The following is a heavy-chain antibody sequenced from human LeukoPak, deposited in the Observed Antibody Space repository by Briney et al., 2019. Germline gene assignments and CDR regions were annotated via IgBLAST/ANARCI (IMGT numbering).Heavy chain of an antibody. J-gene: IGHJ4*02. D-gene: IGHD4-17*01. CDR3: ARDLHGDYVPDFDY. Sequence: ASVKVSCKASGYTFTGYYMYWVRQAPGQELEWMAWINPNNGATNYAQKFQGRVTMARDTSISTAYMELSRLRSDDTAVYYCARDLHGDYVPDFDYWGQGTLVTVSS. V-gene: IGHV1-2*02. CDR2: INPNNGAT. CDR1: GYTFTGYY.